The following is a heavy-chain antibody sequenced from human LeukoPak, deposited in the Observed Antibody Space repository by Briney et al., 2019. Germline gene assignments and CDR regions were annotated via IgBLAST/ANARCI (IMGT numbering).Heavy chain of an antibody. J-gene: IGHJ4*02. Sequence: GGSLRLSCAASGFTFSSNSMNWVRQAPGKGLEWVAVISYDGSNKYYADSVKGRFTISRDNSKNTLYLQMNSLRVEDTAVYYCAKRMGPSIAAADLDYWGQGTLVTVSS. CDR2: ISYDGSNK. CDR3: AKRMGPSIAAADLDY. CDR1: GFTFSSNS. D-gene: IGHD6-13*01. V-gene: IGHV3-30*18.